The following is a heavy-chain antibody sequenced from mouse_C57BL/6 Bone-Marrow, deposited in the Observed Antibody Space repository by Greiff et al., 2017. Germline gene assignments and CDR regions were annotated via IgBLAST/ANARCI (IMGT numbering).Heavy chain of an antibody. CDR1: GYTFTSYG. CDR3: ARYDCYPWPWFAY. Sequence: VQLQQSGAELVRPGSSVKMSCKTSGYTFTSYGINWVKQRPGQGLEWIGYINIGNGYTEYNEKFKGKATLTSDTASSTAYMQLSSLTSEDSAIYFCARYDCYPWPWFAYWGQGTLVTVSA. J-gene: IGHJ3*01. V-gene: IGHV1-58*01. CDR2: INIGNGYT. D-gene: IGHD2-3*01.